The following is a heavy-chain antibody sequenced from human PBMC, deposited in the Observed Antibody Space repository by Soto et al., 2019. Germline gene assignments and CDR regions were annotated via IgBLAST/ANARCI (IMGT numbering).Heavy chain of an antibody. CDR1: GFTFSNYA. V-gene: IGHV3-23*01. J-gene: IGHJ4*02. CDR2: ISGSGGRT. Sequence: EVQLLESGGGLVQPGGSLRLSCAASGFTFSNYAMSWVRQAPGKGLEWVSTISGSGGRTYYVDSVKGRFTISRDDSKNTLYLQMNSLRAEDTAVYYCAKACGGYCYQYFDYWGQGTLVSVSS. CDR3: AKACGGYCYQYFDY. D-gene: IGHD2-21*02.